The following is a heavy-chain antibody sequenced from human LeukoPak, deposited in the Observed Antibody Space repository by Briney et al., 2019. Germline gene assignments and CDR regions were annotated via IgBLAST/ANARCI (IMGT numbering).Heavy chain of an antibody. J-gene: IGHJ3*02. V-gene: IGHV4-59*01. D-gene: IGHD5/OR15-5a*01. CDR1: GASIRSYY. Sequence: SETLSLTCTVSGASIRSYYWSWIRQPPGKGLEWIGYIFYSGSINYNPSLKSRVTISIDTSKNQFSLKLSSVTAADTAVYYCAKKDVSTSVGAALGIWGQGTMVTVSS. CDR2: IFYSGSI. CDR3: AKKDVSTSVGAALGI.